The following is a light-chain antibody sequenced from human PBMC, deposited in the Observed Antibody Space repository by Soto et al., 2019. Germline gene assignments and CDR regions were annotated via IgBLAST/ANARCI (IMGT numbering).Light chain of an antibody. V-gene: IGKV3-11*01. J-gene: IGKJ5*01. CDR1: QSVSNW. CDR3: QQRYSWPLT. CDR2: DAS. Sequence: EIVLTQSPATLSLSPGERATLSCRASQSVSNWLAWYQQKAGQAPRLLIYDASNRATGIPARFSGSGSGTDITLTISSLEPEDLAVYYCQQRYSWPLTFGQGTRLEIK.